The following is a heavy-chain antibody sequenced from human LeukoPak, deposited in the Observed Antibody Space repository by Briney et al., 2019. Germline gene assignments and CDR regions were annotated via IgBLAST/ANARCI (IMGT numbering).Heavy chain of an antibody. D-gene: IGHD6-13*01. CDR3: AIGFSSIHAFDI. CDR1: GGSISSYY. V-gene: IGHV4-59*04. CDR2: IYHSGST. Sequence: SETLSLTCTVFGGSISSYYWSWIRQPPGKGLEWIGYIYHSGSTYYNPSLKSRVTISVDRSKNQFSLKLSSVTAADTAAYYCAIGFSSIHAFDIWGQGTMVTVSS. J-gene: IGHJ3*02.